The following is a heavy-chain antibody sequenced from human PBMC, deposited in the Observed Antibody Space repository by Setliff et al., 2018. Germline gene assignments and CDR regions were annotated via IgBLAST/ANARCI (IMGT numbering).Heavy chain of an antibody. Sequence: PSETLSLTCTVSGASLRSGSNYWGWFRQPAGKGLEWVGRIYTDGTTNYNPSLKGRVTISVDTSRNQFSLNLTSVTAADTAVYFCARDNTMVGATDYWGLGTLVTVSS. CDR3: ARDNTMVGATDY. V-gene: IGHV4-61*02. CDR1: GASLRSGSNY. D-gene: IGHD1-26*01. CDR2: IYTDGTT. J-gene: IGHJ4*02.